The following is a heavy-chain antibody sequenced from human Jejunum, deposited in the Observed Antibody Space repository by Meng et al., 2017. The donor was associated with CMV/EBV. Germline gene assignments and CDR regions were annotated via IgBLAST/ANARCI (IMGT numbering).Heavy chain of an antibody. Sequence: PLLRNRSITLSLTCTCSGGSISCGNDYWVWIRRPAGGRLEWIGRISAGVQTNQNFSLKSLVSMSLETSKNQFSLNLSSVTAADTAIYYCARDHRAGGWFDPWGQGTLVTVSS. V-gene: IGHV4-61*02. J-gene: IGHJ5*02. CDR3: ARDHRAGGWFDP. CDR1: GGSISCGNDY. D-gene: IGHD1-14*01. CDR2: ISAGVQT.